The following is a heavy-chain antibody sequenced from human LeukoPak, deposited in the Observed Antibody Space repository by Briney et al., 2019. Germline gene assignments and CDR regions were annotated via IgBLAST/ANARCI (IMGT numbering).Heavy chain of an antibody. CDR1: GFTFGSYA. CDR2: ISGSGGST. V-gene: IGHV3-23*01. J-gene: IGHJ4*02. Sequence: GGSLRLSCAASGFTFGSYAMSWVRQAPGKGLDWVSAISGSGGSTYYAGSVMGRFTTSRDNSKNTLYLEMNSLRGEDTAVYYCARGSSGSYYNSRFDYWGQGTLGTVSS. CDR3: ARGSSGSYYNSRFDY. D-gene: IGHD3-10*01.